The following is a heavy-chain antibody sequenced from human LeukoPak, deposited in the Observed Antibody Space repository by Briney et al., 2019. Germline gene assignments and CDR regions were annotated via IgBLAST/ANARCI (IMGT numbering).Heavy chain of an antibody. D-gene: IGHD3-22*01. J-gene: IGHJ1*01. CDR3: ARGGVGYYYDSSGYRAGYFQH. CDR2: INHSGST. Sequence: SETLSLTYAAYGGSFSGYYWSWIRQPPGKGLEWIGEINHSGSTNYSPSLKSRVTISVDTSKNQFSLKLSSVTAADTAVYYCARGGVGYYYDSSGYRAGYFQHWGQGTLVTVSS. CDR1: GGSFSGYY. V-gene: IGHV4-34*01.